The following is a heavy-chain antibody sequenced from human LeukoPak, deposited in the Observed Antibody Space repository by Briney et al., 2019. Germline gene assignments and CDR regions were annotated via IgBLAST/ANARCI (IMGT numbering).Heavy chain of an antibody. V-gene: IGHV3-7*01. D-gene: IGHD1-26*01. CDR3: AREGDMIDAFDI. J-gene: IGHJ3*02. CDR1: GLTFSSYW. Sequence: GGSLRLSCAASGLTFSSYWMSWVRQAPGKGLEWVANIKQDGSEKYYVDSVKGRFTISRDNAKNSLYLQMNSLRAEDTAVYYCAREGDMIDAFDIWGQGTMVTVSS. CDR2: IKQDGSEK.